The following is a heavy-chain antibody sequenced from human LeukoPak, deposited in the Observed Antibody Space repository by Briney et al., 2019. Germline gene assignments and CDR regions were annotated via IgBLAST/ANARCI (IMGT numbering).Heavy chain of an antibody. D-gene: IGHD5-24*01. J-gene: IGHJ4*02. Sequence: SETLSLTCSVSGGSISSSSSYWGWIRQPPGKGPEWIGSIYYSGSSFDNPALKSRVTISVDTSKNQFSLKLSSVTAADTAVYYCARHCSGWLQSSFDYWGQGTLVTVSS. V-gene: IGHV4-39*01. CDR3: ARHCSGWLQSSFDY. CDR2: IYYSGSS. CDR1: GGSISSSSSY.